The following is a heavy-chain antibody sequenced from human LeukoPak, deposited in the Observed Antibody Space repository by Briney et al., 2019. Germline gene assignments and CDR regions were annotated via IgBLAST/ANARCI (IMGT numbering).Heavy chain of an antibody. CDR1: GGTFSSYA. V-gene: IGHV1-69*05. CDR3: ARDQGGAAFGY. J-gene: IGHJ4*02. CDR2: IIPIFGTA. D-gene: IGHD3-16*01. Sequence: SVNVSCKASGGTFSSYAISWVRQAPGQGLEWMGGIIPIFGTANYAQKFQGRVTITTDESTSPAYMELSSLRSEDTAVYYCARDQGGAAFGYWGQGTLVTVSS.